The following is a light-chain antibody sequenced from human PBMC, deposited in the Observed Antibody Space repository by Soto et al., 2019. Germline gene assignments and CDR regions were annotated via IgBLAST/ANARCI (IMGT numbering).Light chain of an antibody. V-gene: IGKV3-20*01. CDR2: GAS. CDR1: QSVSSSY. CDR3: PQYGSSPWT. Sequence: ENVLTESPGTLSLSPGERATLSCRASQSVSSSYLAWYQQKPGQAPRLLISGASSRATGIPDRFSGSGSGTDFTLTISRLEPEDFTVYYCPQYGSSPWTFGQGTKVDIK. J-gene: IGKJ1*01.